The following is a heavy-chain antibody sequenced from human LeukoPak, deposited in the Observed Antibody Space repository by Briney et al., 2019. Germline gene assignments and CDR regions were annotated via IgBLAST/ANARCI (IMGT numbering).Heavy chain of an antibody. D-gene: IGHD5-12*01. V-gene: IGHV3-48*03. CDR1: GFSFSVYE. CDR2: ISSSGTTT. Sequence: PGGSLRLSCAASGFSFSVYEMHWVRQAPGKGPEWISDISSSGTTTYYADSVKGRFTISRDNAKNSLYLQMNSLRAEDTAVYYSTTLTVATNFDYWGQGNLVTVSS. J-gene: IGHJ4*02. CDR3: TTLTVATNFDY.